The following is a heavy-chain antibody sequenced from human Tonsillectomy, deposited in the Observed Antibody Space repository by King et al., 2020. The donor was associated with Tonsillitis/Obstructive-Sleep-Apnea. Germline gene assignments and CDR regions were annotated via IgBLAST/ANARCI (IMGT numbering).Heavy chain of an antibody. CDR1: GYTFTGYY. CDR3: ARGLADQLPYRYSYYGMDV. J-gene: IGHJ6*02. V-gene: IGHV1-2*02. D-gene: IGHD2-2*01. CDR2: INPNSGGT. Sequence: QVQLVESGAEVKKPGASVKVSCKASGYTFTGYYMHWVRQAPGQGLEWMGWINPNSGGTNYAQKFQGRVTMTRDTSISTAYMELSSLRSDDTAVYYCARGLADQLPYRYSYYGMDVWGQGTTVTVSS.